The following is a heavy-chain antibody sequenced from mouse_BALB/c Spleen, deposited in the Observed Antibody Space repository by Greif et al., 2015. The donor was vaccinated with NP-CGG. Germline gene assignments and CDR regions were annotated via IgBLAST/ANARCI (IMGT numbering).Heavy chain of an antibody. V-gene: IGHV1S81*02. Sequence: QVQLKESGAELVKPGASVKLSCKASGYTFTSYYMYWVKQRPGQGLEWIGGINPSNGGTNFNEKFKSKATLTVDKSSSAAYMQLSSLTSEDSAVYYCTRELGRVDYWGQGTTLTVSS. CDR3: TRELGRVDY. D-gene: IGHD4-1*01. CDR1: GYTFTSYY. J-gene: IGHJ2*01. CDR2: INPSNGGT.